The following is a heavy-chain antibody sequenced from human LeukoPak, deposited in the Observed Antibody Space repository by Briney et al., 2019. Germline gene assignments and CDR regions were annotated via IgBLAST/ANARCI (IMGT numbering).Heavy chain of an antibody. CDR2: INYSGST. CDR3: GGWMVGAIDY. D-gene: IGHD1-26*01. V-gene: IGHV4-39*01. CDR1: GGPISSSSYY. J-gene: IGHJ4*02. Sequence: SETLSLTCTVSGGPISSSSYYWGWIRQPPGKGLEGIGSINYSGSTYYNPSRMSRVTISVDTSKNQFSLKLSSVTAADTAVYYCGGWMVGAIDYWGQGTLVTVSS.